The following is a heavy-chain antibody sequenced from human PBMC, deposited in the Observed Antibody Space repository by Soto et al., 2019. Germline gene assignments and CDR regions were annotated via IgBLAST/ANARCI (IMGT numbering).Heavy chain of an antibody. Sequence: SEALSVTCTVSGGSISRGGYYWSWIRQHPGKGLEWIGYIYYSGITYYNPSLKSRVTISVDTSKNQFSLKLSSVTAADTAVYYCARSGPQYFQHWGQGTLVTVS. CDR3: ARSGPQYFQH. J-gene: IGHJ1*01. V-gene: IGHV4-31*03. CDR2: IYYSGIT. CDR1: GGSISRGGYY.